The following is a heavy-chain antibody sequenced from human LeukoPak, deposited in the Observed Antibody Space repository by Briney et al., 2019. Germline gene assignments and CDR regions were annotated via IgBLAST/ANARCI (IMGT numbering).Heavy chain of an antibody. V-gene: IGHV1-69*04. CDR3: ARGRRYQLLSYNWFDP. CDR1: GGTFSSYA. J-gene: IGHJ5*02. Sequence: SVKVSCKASGGTFSSYAISWVRQAPGHGLEWMGRIIPILGIANYAQKFQGRVTITADKSTSTAYMELSSLRSEDTAVYYCARGRRYQLLSYNWFDPWGQGTLVTVSS. D-gene: IGHD2-2*01. CDR2: IIPILGIA.